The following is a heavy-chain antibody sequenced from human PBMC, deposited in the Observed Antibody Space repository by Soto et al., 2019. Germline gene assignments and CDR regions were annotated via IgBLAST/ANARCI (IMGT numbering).Heavy chain of an antibody. D-gene: IGHD6-13*01. CDR1: GDSFASYW. Sequence: ESLKLSCKGCGDSFASYWIVWVRQMPGKGLEWMGIIYPGDSDTRYSPSFQGQVTISVDTSKNQFSLKLSSVTAADTAVYYCARDSLQQLVLDYWGQGTLVTVSS. V-gene: IGHV5-51*01. J-gene: IGHJ4*02. CDR2: IYPGDSDT. CDR3: ARDSLQQLVLDY.